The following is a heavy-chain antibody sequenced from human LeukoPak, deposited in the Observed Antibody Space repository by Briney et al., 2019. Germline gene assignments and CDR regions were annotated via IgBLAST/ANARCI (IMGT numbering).Heavy chain of an antibody. J-gene: IGHJ3*02. CDR2: IIPILGIA. CDR3: ARGGLVRGVIITSDAFDI. CDR1: GGTFSSYA. D-gene: IGHD3-10*01. Sequence: ASVKVSCKASGGTFSSYAISWVRQAPGQGLEWMGRIIPILGIANYAQKFQGRVTITADKSTSTAYMELSSLRSEDTAVYYCARGGLVRGVIITSDAFDIWGQGTMVTVSS. V-gene: IGHV1-69*04.